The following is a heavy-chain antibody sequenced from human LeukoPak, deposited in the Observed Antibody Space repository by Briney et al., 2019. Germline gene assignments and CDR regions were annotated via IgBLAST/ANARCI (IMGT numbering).Heavy chain of an antibody. CDR1: GFTLSDYW. V-gene: IGHV3-74*01. Sequence: PGGSLRLSRAASGFTLSDYWMYWVRQAPGKGLVCVSRLSSDGTDRRYADSVKGRFTISRDSAKNTMYLQMNSLRAEDTAVYYCAREGTASIDYWGQGTLVNVSS. D-gene: IGHD3-10*01. J-gene: IGHJ4*02. CDR3: AREGTASIDY. CDR2: LSSDGTDR.